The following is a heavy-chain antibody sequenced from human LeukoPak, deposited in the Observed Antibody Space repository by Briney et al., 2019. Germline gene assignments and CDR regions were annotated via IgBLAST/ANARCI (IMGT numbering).Heavy chain of an antibody. Sequence: PLRTPRPSCAASGLALRRDGTDAGPQSPGRGLWCRAVISFDGSNKGYAGSVKGRFTISRDNSNNTLHMQVNSPRAEDTAVYYCGKDMARIYYYGSGEIDYWGQGTLVTVSS. V-gene: IGHV3-30*18. D-gene: IGHD3-10*01. J-gene: IGHJ4*02. CDR3: GKDMARIYYYGSGEIDY. CDR2: ISFDGSNK. CDR1: GLALRRDG.